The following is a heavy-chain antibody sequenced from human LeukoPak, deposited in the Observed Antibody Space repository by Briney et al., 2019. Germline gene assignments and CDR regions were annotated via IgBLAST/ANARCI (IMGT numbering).Heavy chain of an antibody. J-gene: IGHJ4*02. CDR2: ISGYSDYT. Sequence: ASVKVSCKASGYTFTNFGIGWVRQAPGQGLEWMGLISGYSDYTNYAQKFQGRVTVTTDTSTSTAYLELRSLRSDDTAVYYCARGGGRDGYNRQGYFDFWGQGTLVTVSS. CDR3: ARGGGRDGYNRQGYFDF. V-gene: IGHV1-18*01. D-gene: IGHD5-24*01. CDR1: GYTFTNFG.